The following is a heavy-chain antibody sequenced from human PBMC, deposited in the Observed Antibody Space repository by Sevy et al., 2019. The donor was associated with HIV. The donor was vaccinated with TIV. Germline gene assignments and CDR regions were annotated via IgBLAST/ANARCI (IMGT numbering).Heavy chain of an antibody. CDR1: GDSVSSNTAA. J-gene: IGHJ6*02. CDR2: TYYRSKWFN. Sequence: SQTLSLTCAISGDSVSSNTAAWNWIRQSPSRGLEWLGRTYYRSKWFNDYAVSVISRISINPDTSKTLFSLQLNSVTPDDTAMYYCARDQSSVGSNWDSVAPADYGMDVWGQGTTVTVSS. CDR3: ARDQSSVGSNWDSVAPADYGMDV. V-gene: IGHV6-1*01. D-gene: IGHD2-2*01.